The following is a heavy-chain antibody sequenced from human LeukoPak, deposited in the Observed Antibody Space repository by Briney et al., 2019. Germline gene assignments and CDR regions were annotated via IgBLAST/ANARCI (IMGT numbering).Heavy chain of an antibody. J-gene: IGHJ6*02. V-gene: IGHV3-30-3*01. CDR1: GFTFSSYA. D-gene: IGHD3-22*01. CDR2: ISYDGSNK. CDR3: ARDLNRGYYYGLYYYYYGMDV. Sequence: GGSLRLSCAASGFTFSSYAMHWVRQAPGKGLEWVAVISYDGSNKYYADSVKGRFTISRDNSKNTLYLQMNSLRAEDTAVYYCARDLNRGYYYGLYYYYYGMDVWGQGTTVTVSS.